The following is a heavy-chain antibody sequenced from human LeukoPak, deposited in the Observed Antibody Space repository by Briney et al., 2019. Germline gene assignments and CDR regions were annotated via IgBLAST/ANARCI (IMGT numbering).Heavy chain of an antibody. V-gene: IGHV3-23*01. CDR3: AIIPPTYYYDSSGYGLLDY. Sequence: GGTLRLSCAASGFTFSSYGMSWVRQAPGKGLEWVSAISGSGGSTYYADSVKGRFTISRDNAKNSLYLQMNSLRAEDTAVYYCAIIPPTYYYDSSGYGLLDYWGQGTLVTVSS. D-gene: IGHD3-22*01. CDR1: GFTFSSYG. J-gene: IGHJ4*02. CDR2: ISGSGGST.